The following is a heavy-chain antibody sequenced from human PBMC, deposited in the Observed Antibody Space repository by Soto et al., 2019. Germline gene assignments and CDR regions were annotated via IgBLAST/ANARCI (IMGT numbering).Heavy chain of an antibody. V-gene: IGHV3-30-3*01. J-gene: IGHJ6*02. D-gene: IGHD5-18*01. CDR3: ARESGYSYDYGLDV. Sequence: VRLSCAASGFTFSSYAMHWVRQAPGKGLEWVALISYDGSNKYYADSVKGRFTISRDNSKNTLYLQMNSLRAKDTAVYYCARESGYSYDYGLDVWGQGSTVTVSS. CDR1: GFTFSSYA. CDR2: ISYDGSNK.